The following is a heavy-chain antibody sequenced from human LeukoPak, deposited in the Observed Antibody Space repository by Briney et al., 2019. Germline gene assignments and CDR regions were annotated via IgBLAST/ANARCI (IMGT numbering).Heavy chain of an antibody. Sequence: GESLKISCKGSGYSFTSYWIAWVRQMPGKGLERMGIIYPGDSDTRYSPSFQGQVTISADKSISTANLQWSSLKASDTAMYYCARGGFGGLERNWFDPWGQGTLVTVSS. V-gene: IGHV5-51*01. CDR1: GYSFTSYW. CDR3: ARGGFGGLERNWFDP. CDR2: IYPGDSDT. J-gene: IGHJ5*02. D-gene: IGHD3-16*01.